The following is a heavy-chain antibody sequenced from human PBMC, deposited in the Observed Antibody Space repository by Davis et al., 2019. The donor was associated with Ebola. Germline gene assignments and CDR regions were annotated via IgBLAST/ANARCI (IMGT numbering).Heavy chain of an antibody. CDR3: ARPTPYFDY. J-gene: IGHJ4*02. V-gene: IGHV3-21*01. Sequence: PGGSLRLSCAASGFTFSSYNMSWVRQAPGKGLEWVSGISGSGDSTYYADSVKGRFTISRDNAKNSLYLQMNSLRAEDTAVYYCARPTPYFDYWGQGTLGTVSS. CDR1: GFTFSSYN. CDR2: ISGSGDST.